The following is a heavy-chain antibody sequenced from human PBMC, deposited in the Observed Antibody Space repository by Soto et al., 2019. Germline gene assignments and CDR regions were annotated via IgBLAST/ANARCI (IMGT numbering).Heavy chain of an antibody. CDR3: ARFVRSCSATTCSTRADV. CDR2: IYSGGST. V-gene: IGHV4-61*01. J-gene: IGHJ6*02. CDR1: GGFVNSDTHA. D-gene: IGHD2-2*01. Sequence: ASETLSLTCTVSGGFVNSDTHAWSWIRQTPGKRLEWIGFIYSGGSTKNPSLRSRVTMSVDTSKNQFSLKLRSVIVADTAVYHCARFVRSCSATTCSTRADVWGQGITVTVSS.